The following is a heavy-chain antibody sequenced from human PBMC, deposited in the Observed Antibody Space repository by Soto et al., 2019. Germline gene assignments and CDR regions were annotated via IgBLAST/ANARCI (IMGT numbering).Heavy chain of an antibody. J-gene: IGHJ4*02. CDR3: ARIADYYDSSGYYEPQYYFDY. V-gene: IGHV3-11*03. CDR2: ISSSSSYT. Sequence: PGGSLRLSCAASGFTFSDYYMSWIRQAPGKGLEWVSYISSSSSYTNYADSVKGRFTISRDNAKNSLYLQMNSLRAEDTAVYYCARIADYYDSSGYYEPQYYFDYWGQGT. CDR1: GFTFSDYY. D-gene: IGHD3-22*01.